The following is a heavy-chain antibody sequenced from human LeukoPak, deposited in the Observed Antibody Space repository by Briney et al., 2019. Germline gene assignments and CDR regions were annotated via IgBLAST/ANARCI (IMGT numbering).Heavy chain of an antibody. CDR2: IRSKVNGYAT. CDR3: TREGSGWYTDY. CDR1: GFTFSGSA. V-gene: IGHV3-73*01. J-gene: IGHJ4*02. D-gene: IGHD6-19*01. Sequence: GGSLKLSCAASGFTFSGSAMHWVRRASGKGLEWVGRIRSKVNGYATVYAASVRGRFTISRDDSKNTAYLQMNSPKTEDTAMYYCTREGSGWYTDYWGQGNLVTVSS.